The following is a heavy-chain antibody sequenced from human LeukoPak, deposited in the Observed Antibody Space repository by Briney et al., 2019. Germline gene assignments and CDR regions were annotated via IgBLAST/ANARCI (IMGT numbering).Heavy chain of an antibody. D-gene: IGHD3-16*02. CDR1: GFTFSSYA. J-gene: IGHJ4*02. CDR3: AKEHYIWGSYRYTGSDY. CDR2: ISGSGGST. Sequence: GSLRLSCAASGFTFSSYAMSWVRQAPGKGLEWVSAISGSGGSTYYADSVKGRFTISRGNSKNTLYLQMNSLRAEDTAVYYCAKEHYIWGSYRYTGSDYWGQGTLVTVSS. V-gene: IGHV3-23*01.